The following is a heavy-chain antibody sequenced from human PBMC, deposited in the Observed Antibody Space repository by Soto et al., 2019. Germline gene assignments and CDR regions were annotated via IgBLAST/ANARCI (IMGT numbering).Heavy chain of an antibody. Sequence: QPGGSLRLSCVASGFSFSSYPMTWVRQAPGKGLEWVSRISGDGSSTHYADSVKGRFTISRDNAKNTLYLQMNGLRAEDTAVYYCARGGNYVFDYWGQGTLVTVSS. V-gene: IGHV3-74*01. CDR3: ARGGNYVFDY. D-gene: IGHD1-26*01. J-gene: IGHJ4*02. CDR1: GFSFSSYP. CDR2: ISGDGSST.